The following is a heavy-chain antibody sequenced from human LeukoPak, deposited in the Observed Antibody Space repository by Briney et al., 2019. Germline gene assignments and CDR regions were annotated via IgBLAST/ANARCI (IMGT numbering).Heavy chain of an antibody. CDR2: INHSGST. CDR3: ARAAPVVATIDHTYYFDY. D-gene: IGHD5-12*01. V-gene: IGHV4-34*01. J-gene: IGHJ4*02. Sequence: PSETLSLTCAVYGGSFSGYYWSWIRQPPGKGLEWIGEINHSGSTNYNPSLKSRVTISVDTSKNQFSLKLSSVTAADTAVYYCARAAPVVATIDHTYYFDYWGQGTLVTVSS. CDR1: GGSFSGYY.